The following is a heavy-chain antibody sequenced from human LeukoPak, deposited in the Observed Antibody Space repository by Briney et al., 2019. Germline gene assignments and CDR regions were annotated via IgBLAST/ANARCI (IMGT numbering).Heavy chain of an antibody. CDR3: ARDQEIYWYFDL. J-gene: IGHJ2*01. Sequence: GGSLRLSCAASGFIFSDYYMSWIRQAPGKGLEWVSYISSSGSTIYYADSVKGRFTISRDNAKNSLYLQMNSLRAEDTAVYYCARDQEIYWYFDLWGRGTLVTVSS. V-gene: IGHV3-11*01. CDR1: GFIFSDYY. CDR2: ISSSGSTI.